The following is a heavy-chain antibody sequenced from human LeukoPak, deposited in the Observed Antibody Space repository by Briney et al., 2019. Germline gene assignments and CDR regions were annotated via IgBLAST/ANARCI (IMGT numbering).Heavy chain of an antibody. CDR1: GGSISSGDYY. J-gene: IGHJ1*01. V-gene: IGHV4-30-4*08. D-gene: IGHD5-18*01. CDR3: ARDWGYGKGEYFQH. Sequence: KPSETLSLTCTVSGGSISSGDYYWSWIRQPPGKGLEWIGYIYYSGSTYYNPSLKSRVTISVDTSKNQFSLKLSSVTAADTAVYYCARDWGYGKGEYFQHWGQGTLVTVSS. CDR2: IYYSGST.